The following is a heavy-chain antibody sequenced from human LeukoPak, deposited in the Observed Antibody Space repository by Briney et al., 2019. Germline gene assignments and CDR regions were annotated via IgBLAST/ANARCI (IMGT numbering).Heavy chain of an antibody. J-gene: IGHJ4*02. CDR3: ARGGVNPVDH. Sequence: GGSLRLSCAASGFSFNSFWMHWVRQAPGKGLVWVSDMNEYSTTIRYADSVKGRFTISRDNAKSILYLQMNNLRAEDTAMYFCARGGVNPVDHWGQGTLVTVSS. CDR2: MNEYSTTI. V-gene: IGHV3-74*01. CDR1: GFSFNSFW. D-gene: IGHD1-14*01.